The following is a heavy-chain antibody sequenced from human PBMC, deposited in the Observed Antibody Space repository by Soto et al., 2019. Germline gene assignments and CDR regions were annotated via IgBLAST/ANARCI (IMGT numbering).Heavy chain of an antibody. CDR2: IYHSGST. Sequence: QVQLQESGPGLVKPSGTLSLTCAVSGGSISSSNWWSWVRQPPGKGLEWIGEIYHSGSTNYNPSLKSRVTISVYKSKNQFALKLSSVPAADTAVYYCARGEPAQQGNYFDYWGQGTLVTVSS. CDR1: GGSISSSNW. D-gene: IGHD1-26*01. V-gene: IGHV4-4*02. CDR3: ARGEPAQQGNYFDY. J-gene: IGHJ4*02.